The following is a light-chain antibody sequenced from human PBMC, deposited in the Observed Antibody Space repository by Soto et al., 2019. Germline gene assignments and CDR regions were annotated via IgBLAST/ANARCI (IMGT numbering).Light chain of an antibody. Sequence: QSALTQPASVSGSPGQSISSSCTATSSNIGNYNLVSWFQQHPGKAPKLMIYEDTKRPSGISNRFSGSKSGNAASLTISGLQAEDEADYYCCSYAGTNTVVFGGGTQLTVL. CDR3: CSYAGTNTVV. CDR1: SSNIGNYNL. CDR2: EDT. V-gene: IGLV2-23*01. J-gene: IGLJ2*01.